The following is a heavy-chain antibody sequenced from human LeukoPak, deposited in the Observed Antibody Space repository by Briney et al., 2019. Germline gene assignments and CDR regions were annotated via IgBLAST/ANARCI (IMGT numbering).Heavy chain of an antibody. V-gene: IGHV1-2*02. Sequence: GASLKVSCKASGYTFTDYYMHWVRQAPGQGLEGMGWINANRGGTNYAQRLQGRVTMTRDTSITTAYMELSRLKSDDTAVYYCARRYCSSTSCYYFDYWGQGTLVTVSS. CDR2: INANRGGT. CDR1: GYTFTDYY. J-gene: IGHJ4*02. D-gene: IGHD2-2*01. CDR3: ARRYCSSTSCYYFDY.